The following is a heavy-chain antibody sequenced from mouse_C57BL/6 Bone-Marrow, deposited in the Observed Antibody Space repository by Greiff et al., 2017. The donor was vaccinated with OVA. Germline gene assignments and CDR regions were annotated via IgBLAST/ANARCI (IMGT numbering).Heavy chain of an antibody. CDR2: ISSGSSTI. CDR3: ARGFYSNPFAY. Sequence: VQLQQSGGGLVKPGGSLKLSCAASGFTFSDYGMHWVRQAPEKGLEWVAYISSGSSTIYYADTVKGRFTISRDNAKNTLFLQMTSLRAEDTAMYYCARGFYSNPFAYWGQGNLVTVSA. D-gene: IGHD2-5*01. J-gene: IGHJ3*01. V-gene: IGHV5-17*01. CDR1: GFTFSDYG.